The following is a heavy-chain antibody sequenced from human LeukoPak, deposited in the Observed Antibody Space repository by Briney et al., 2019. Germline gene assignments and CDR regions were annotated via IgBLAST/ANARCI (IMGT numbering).Heavy chain of an antibody. J-gene: IGHJ4*02. CDR3: AKQPLGYALFDY. V-gene: IGHV3-23*01. D-gene: IGHD5-12*01. Sequence: PGGSLRLSCAASGFTFSTYAMSWVRQAPGKGLEWVSVISGSGTSTYYADSVKGRFTISRDNSKNTLYLQMSSLRAEDTAVYYCAKQPLGYALFDYWGQGTLVTVSS. CDR1: GFTFSTYA. CDR2: ISGSGTST.